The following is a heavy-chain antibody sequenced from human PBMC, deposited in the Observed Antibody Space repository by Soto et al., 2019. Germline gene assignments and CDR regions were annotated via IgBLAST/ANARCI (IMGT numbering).Heavy chain of an antibody. Sequence: SETLSLTCTVSGGSISSGGYYWSWIRQHPGKGLEWIGYIYYSGSTYYNPSLKSRVTISVDTSKNQFSLKLSSVTAADTAVYYCAREVDCSGGSCYFDYWGQGTLVTVSS. D-gene: IGHD2-15*01. V-gene: IGHV4-31*03. J-gene: IGHJ4*02. CDR1: GGSISSGGYY. CDR3: AREVDCSGGSCYFDY. CDR2: IYYSGST.